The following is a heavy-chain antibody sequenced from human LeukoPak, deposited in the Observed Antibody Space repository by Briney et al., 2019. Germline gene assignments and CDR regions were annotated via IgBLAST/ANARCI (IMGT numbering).Heavy chain of an antibody. CDR3: ARAPRSWGFDY. D-gene: IGHD7-27*01. CDR1: GYTFTGYY. CDR2: INPNSGGT. J-gene: IGHJ4*02. V-gene: IGHV1-2*06. Sequence: ASVKVSCKASGYTFTGYYMHWVRQAPGQGLEWMGRINPNSGGTNYAQKFQGGVTMTRSASINTAYMELTDLRSGDTAVYYCARAPRSWGFDYWGQGTLVTVSS.